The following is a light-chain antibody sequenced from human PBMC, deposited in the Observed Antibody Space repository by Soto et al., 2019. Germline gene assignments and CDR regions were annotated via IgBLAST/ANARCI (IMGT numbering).Light chain of an antibody. Sequence: DIQMTQSPSSLSASVGDTVTITCRTSQSINTYLNWYQQKPGKAPKVLIYGASSLQSGVPLRFSGSGSGTDFTLTISSLQPEDFATYYCQQSYSTPYTFGQGTKVDIK. CDR3: QQSYSTPYT. CDR2: GAS. V-gene: IGKV1-39*01. J-gene: IGKJ2*01. CDR1: QSINTY.